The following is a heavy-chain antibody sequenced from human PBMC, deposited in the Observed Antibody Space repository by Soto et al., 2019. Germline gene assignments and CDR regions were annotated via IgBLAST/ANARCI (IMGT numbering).Heavy chain of an antibody. J-gene: IGHJ6*02. CDR1: GYTYTSYA. Sequence: APVKVSCKAAGYTYTSYAIHWVRQAPGQRLECMGWINAGNGNTKYSQKFQGRVTITRDTSASTAYMELSSLRSEDTAVYYCARDSPPMDVWGQGTTVTVSS. CDR3: ARDSPPMDV. CDR2: INAGNGNT. V-gene: IGHV1-3*01.